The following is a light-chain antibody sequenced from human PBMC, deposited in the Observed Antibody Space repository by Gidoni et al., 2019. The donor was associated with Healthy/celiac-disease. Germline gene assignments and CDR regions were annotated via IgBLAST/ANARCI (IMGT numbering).Light chain of an antibody. CDR1: QSVISY. V-gene: IGKV3-11*01. CDR2: DAS. CDR3: QQRSNWPKT. J-gene: IGKJ1*01. Sequence: EIVLTQSPATLSLTPGERATLSCRASQSVISYLAWYQQKPGQAPRLLIYDASTRATGIPARFSGSGSGTDFTLTISSLEPEDFAVYYCQQRSNWPKTFGQGTKVEIK.